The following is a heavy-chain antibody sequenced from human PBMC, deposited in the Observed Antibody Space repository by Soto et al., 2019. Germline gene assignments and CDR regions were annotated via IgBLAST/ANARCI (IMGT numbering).Heavy chain of an antibody. CDR3: ARVPLNGDRDY. CDR2: INHSGST. J-gene: IGHJ4*02. Sequence: SETLSLTCSVSGGSIGSSSYYFGWIRQPPGKGLDWIGEINHSGSTNYNPSIKSRVTISVDTSKNQFSLKLSSVTAADTAVYYCARVPLNGDRDYWGQGTLVTVSS. D-gene: IGHD4-17*01. CDR1: GGSIGSSSYY. V-gene: IGHV4-39*07.